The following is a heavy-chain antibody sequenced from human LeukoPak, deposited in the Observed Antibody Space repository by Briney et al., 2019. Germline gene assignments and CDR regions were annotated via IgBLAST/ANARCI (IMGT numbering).Heavy chain of an antibody. Sequence: SETLSLTCAVYGGSFSGYYWSWIRQPPGKGLEWTGEINHSGSTNYNPSLKSRVTISVDTSKNQFSLKLSSVTAADTAVYYCARGPVAAGNWFDPWGQGTLVTVSS. CDR3: ARGPVAAGNWFDP. CDR2: INHSGST. D-gene: IGHD6-13*01. J-gene: IGHJ5*02. CDR1: GGSFSGYY. V-gene: IGHV4-34*01.